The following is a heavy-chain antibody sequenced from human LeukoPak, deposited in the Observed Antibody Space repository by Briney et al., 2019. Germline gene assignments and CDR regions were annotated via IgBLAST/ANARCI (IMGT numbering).Heavy chain of an antibody. CDR1: GGSISSYD. J-gene: IGHJ4*02. V-gene: IGHV4-59*08. CDR3: ARHGGYSSSPAY. Sequence: SETLSLTCTVSGGSISSYDWSWIRQPPGKGLEWIGYIYYSGSADYNPSLKSRVTMSVDTSKNQFSLKLSSVTAADTAVYYCARHGGYSSSPAYWGQGTLVTVSS. D-gene: IGHD6-13*01. CDR2: IYYSGSA.